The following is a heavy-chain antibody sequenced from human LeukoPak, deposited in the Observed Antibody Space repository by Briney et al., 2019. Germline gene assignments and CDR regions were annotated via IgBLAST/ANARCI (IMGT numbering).Heavy chain of an antibody. D-gene: IGHD3-10*01. Sequence: GGSLRLSCAASGFTFSSYRMQWVRQAPGKGLVWVSRIDGDGSSTNYADSVKGRFTISRDNAKNTLYLQMNSLRAEDTAVYYCARGRRYYYGSGSSPFDPWGQGTLVTVSS. CDR3: ARGRRYYYGSGSSPFDP. V-gene: IGHV3-74*01. J-gene: IGHJ5*02. CDR1: GFTFSSYR. CDR2: IDGDGSST.